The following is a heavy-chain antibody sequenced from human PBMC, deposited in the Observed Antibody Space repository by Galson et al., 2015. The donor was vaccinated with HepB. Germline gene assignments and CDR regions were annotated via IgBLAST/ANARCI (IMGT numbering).Heavy chain of an antibody. J-gene: IGHJ6*02. Sequence: SVKVSCKASGYTFTGYYMHWVRQAPGQGLEWMGRINPDSGGTNYAQKFQGRVTMTRDTSISTAYMELSRLRSDDTAVYYCARHRVSYDFYHGMDVWGQGTTVTVSS. CDR3: ARHRVSYDFYHGMDV. CDR1: GYTFTGYY. CDR2: INPDSGGT. V-gene: IGHV1-2*06.